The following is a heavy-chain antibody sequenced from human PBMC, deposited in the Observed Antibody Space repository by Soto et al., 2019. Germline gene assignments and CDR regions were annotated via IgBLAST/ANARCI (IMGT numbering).Heavy chain of an antibody. J-gene: IGHJ6*03. CDR2: IYYSGST. CDR3: ARDYGDYENYYYYMGV. Sequence: QVQLQESGPGLVKPSQTLSLTCTVSGGSISSGGYYWSWIRQHPGKGLEWIGYIYYSGSTYYNPSLKSRVTMSVDTSKNQCSLKLSSVTAADTAVYYCARDYGDYENYYYYMGVWGKGTTVTVSS. D-gene: IGHD4-17*01. CDR1: GGSISSGGYY. V-gene: IGHV4-31*03.